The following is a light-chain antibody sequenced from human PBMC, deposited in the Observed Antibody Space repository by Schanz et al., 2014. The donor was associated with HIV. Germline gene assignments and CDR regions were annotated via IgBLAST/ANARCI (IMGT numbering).Light chain of an antibody. CDR1: QTVSSSS. Sequence: EIVLTQSPGTLSLSPGERATLSCRASQTVSSSSLAWYQQEPGQAPRLLIYGASSRATGIPDRFSGSGSGTDFTLTISRLEPEDFAVFYCQHYSTSPITFGQGTRLEIK. CDR2: GAS. V-gene: IGKV3-20*01. CDR3: QHYSTSPIT. J-gene: IGKJ5*01.